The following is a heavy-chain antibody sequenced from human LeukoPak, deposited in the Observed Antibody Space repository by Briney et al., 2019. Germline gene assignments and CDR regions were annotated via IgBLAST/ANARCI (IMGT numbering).Heavy chain of an antibody. CDR2: ISWNSGSI. J-gene: IGHJ4*02. CDR1: GFIFNNYA. V-gene: IGHV3-9*01. Sequence: GGSLRLSCAGSGFIFNNYAMHWVRQPPGKGLEWVSGISWNSGSIDYADSVKGRFTISRDNAKNMVFLQMNSLRADDTAVYYCVRDFRSADYWGQGILVTVSS. CDR3: VRDFRSADY.